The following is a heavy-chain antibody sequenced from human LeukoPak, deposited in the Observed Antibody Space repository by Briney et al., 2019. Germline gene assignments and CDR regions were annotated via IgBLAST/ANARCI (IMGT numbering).Heavy chain of an antibody. CDR3: ARDLGVMDRAFDI. J-gene: IGHJ3*02. Sequence: PSETLSLTCTVSGGSISSYYWSWIRQPPGKRLEWIGYIYYSGSTSYNPSLKSRVTISVDTSKNQISLKLSSVTAADTAVYYCARDLGVMDRAFDIWGQGTMVTVSS. CDR1: GGSISSYY. V-gene: IGHV4-59*01. D-gene: IGHD2-2*03. CDR2: IYYSGST.